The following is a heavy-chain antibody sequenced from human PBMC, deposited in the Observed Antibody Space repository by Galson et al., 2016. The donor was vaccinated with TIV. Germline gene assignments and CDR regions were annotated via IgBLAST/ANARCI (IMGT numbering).Heavy chain of an antibody. CDR3: ARAATMRVADYYFGMDV. V-gene: IGHV3-11*04. J-gene: IGHJ6*02. D-gene: IGHD3-22*01. Sequence: SLRLSCAVSGFSFTAYYMNWIRQTPGKGLEWVSYISTGGSTTYYADFVKGRFSISRDNDKNTLYLQMNSLRADDTAIYYCARAATMRVADYYFGMDVWGQGTTVTVSS. CDR1: GFSFTAYY. CDR2: ISTGGSTT.